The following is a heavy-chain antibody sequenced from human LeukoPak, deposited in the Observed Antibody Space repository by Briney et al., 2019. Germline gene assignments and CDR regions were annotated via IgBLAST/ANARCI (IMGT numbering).Heavy chain of an antibody. CDR2: IYPGDSDT. CDR1: GYTFTNYW. CDR3: ARHGSGRAFDI. D-gene: IGHD1-26*01. Sequence: GESLKISCKGSGYTFTNYWIGWVRQMPGKGLEWMGVIYPGDSDTRYSPSFQGQVTISADKSISTAYLQWSSLKASDTAMYCCARHGSGRAFDIWGQGTMVTVSS. J-gene: IGHJ3*02. V-gene: IGHV5-51*01.